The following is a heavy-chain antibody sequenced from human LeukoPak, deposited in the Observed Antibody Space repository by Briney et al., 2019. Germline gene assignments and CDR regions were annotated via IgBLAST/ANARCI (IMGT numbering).Heavy chain of an antibody. V-gene: IGHV4-4*07. J-gene: IGHJ6*03. CDR1: GGSISSYY. Sequence: PSETLSLTCTVSGGSISSYYWSWIRQPAGKGLEWIGRIYTSGSTNYNPSLKSRVTMSVDTSKNQFSLKLSSVSAADTAVYYCARGRRDGYNLKIYYYYYMDVWGKGTTVTISS. CDR2: IYTSGST. D-gene: IGHD5-24*01. CDR3: ARGRRDGYNLKIYYYYYMDV.